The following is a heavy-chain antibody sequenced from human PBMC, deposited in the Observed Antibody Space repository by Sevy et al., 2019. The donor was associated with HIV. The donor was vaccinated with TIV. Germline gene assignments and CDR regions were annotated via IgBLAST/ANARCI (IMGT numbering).Heavy chain of an antibody. D-gene: IGHD2-15*01. CDR3: ARDRTYCSGGSCYFDY. CDR2: IYYSGST. CDR1: GGSVSSGSYY. J-gene: IGHJ4*02. Sequence: SETLSLTCTVSGGSVSSGSYYWSWIRQPPGKGLEWIGYIYYSGSTNYNPSLKSRVTISVDTSKNQFSLKLSSVTAADTAVYYCARDRTYCSGGSCYFDYWGQGTLVTVSS. V-gene: IGHV4-61*01.